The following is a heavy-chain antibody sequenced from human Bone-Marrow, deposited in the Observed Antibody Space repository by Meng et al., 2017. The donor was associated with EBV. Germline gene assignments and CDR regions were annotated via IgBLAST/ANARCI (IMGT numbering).Heavy chain of an antibody. V-gene: IGHV4-34*01. D-gene: IGHD6-19*01. CDR2: TNHSGST. J-gene: IGHJ5*02. CDR3: ARVSIAVAGIGP. CDR1: VAPFSGYY. Sequence: HVQAEPWGAGPFNTAETLSLTCPVYVAPFSGYYWSWVRQPPGKGPEWIWETNHSGSTNYNPSLKSRVTISVDTSKNQFSLKLSSVTAADTAVYYCARVSIAVAGIGPWGQGTLVTVSS.